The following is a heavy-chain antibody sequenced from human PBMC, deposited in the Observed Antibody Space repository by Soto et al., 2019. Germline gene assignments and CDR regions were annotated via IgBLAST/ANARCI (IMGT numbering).Heavy chain of an antibody. CDR3: ASGTRAPTYSSGWYQYY. CDR1: GFTVSSNY. CDR2: IYSGGST. D-gene: IGHD6-19*01. J-gene: IGHJ4*02. Sequence: GGSLRLSCAASGFTVSSNYMSWVRQAPGKGLEWVSVIYSGGSTYYTDSVKGRFTISRDNSKNTLYLQMNSLRAEDTAVYYCASGTRAPTYSSGWYQYYWGQGTLVTVSS. V-gene: IGHV3-53*01.